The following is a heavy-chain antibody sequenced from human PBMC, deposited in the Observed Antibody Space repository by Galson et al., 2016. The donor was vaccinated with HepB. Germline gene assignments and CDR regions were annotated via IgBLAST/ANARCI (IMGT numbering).Heavy chain of an antibody. CDR1: GGSISSGVYS. V-gene: IGHV4-30-2*01. CDR2: IYHTGSA. J-gene: IGHJ4*02. Sequence: LSLTCAVSGGSISSGVYSWTWIRQPPGKGLEWIGYIYHTGSAYYNPSLKSRVTISVDRSKNQFSLGLSSVTAADTAKYYCARECLGVDIVATWCDWGQGTLVTVSS. CDR3: ARECLGVDIVATWCD. D-gene: IGHD5-12*01.